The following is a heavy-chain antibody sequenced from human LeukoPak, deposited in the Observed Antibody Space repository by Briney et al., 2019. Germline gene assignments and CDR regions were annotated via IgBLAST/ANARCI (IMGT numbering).Heavy chain of an antibody. CDR1: SGSMTDSC. CDR3: TREGYDRSGYFLDS. J-gene: IGHJ4*02. CDR2: IYPHGRT. Sequence: SETLSLTCTVSSGSMTDSCWSWFRQAPGKGLEWLGFIYPHGRTEYYPPLKSRVTFSVDTSKKQASLRLSSVAASDTAVYYCTREGYDRSGYFLDSWGQGILVTVSS. D-gene: IGHD3-22*01. V-gene: IGHV4-59*12.